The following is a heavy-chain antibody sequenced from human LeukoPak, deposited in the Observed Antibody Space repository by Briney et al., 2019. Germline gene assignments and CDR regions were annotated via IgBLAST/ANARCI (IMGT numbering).Heavy chain of an antibody. J-gene: IGHJ4*02. D-gene: IGHD5-24*01. CDR3: ARERRDGYNGHFFDY. Sequence: YPSETLSLTCAVSGGSISSGGYSWSWIWQPPGKGLEWIGYIYHSGSTYYNPSLKSRVTISVDRSKNQFSLKLSSVTAADTAVYYCARERRDGYNGHFFDYWGQGTLVTVSS. V-gene: IGHV4-30-2*01. CDR2: IYHSGST. CDR1: GGSISSGGYS.